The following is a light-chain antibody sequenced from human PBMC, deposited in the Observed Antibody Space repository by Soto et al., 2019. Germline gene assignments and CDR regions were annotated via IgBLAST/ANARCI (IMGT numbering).Light chain of an antibody. CDR2: KAS. CDR1: QRLGNW. V-gene: IGKV1-5*03. CDR3: QQYNSYV. J-gene: IGKJ3*01. Sequence: DVQMTQTPSSLSASVGDRVILTCRARQRLGNWVAWYQQKPGKAPKRLIYKASSLQSGVPTRFSGSVSRTDFTRTISSLQPEDFATYYCQQYNSYVFGPGTKVDIK.